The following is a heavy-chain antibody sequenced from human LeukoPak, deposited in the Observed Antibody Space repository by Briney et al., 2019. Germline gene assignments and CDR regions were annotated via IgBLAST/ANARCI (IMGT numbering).Heavy chain of an antibody. D-gene: IGHD3-3*01. CDR3: ARGYYDFWSGYYSSTPHNYFDY. V-gene: IGHV4-34*01. Sequence: SETLSLTCAVYGGSFSGYYWSWIRQPPGKGLEWIGEINHSGSTNYNPSLKSRVTISVDTSKNQFSLKLSSVTAADTAVYYCARGYYDFWSGYYSSTPHNYFDYWGQGTLVTVSS. CDR1: GGSFSGYY. J-gene: IGHJ4*02. CDR2: INHSGST.